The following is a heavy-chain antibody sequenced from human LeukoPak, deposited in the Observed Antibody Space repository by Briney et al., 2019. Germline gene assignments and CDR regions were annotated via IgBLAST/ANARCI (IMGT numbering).Heavy chain of an antibody. CDR1: GFTFSSYG. Sequence: GGSLRLSCAASGFTFSSYGMHWVRQAPGKGLEWVAFIRYDGSNKYYADSVKGRFTISRDNSKNTLYLQMNSLRAEDTAVYYCAKEPGPLPAGGYYFDYWGQGTLVTVSS. J-gene: IGHJ4*02. CDR2: IRYDGSNK. D-gene: IGHD3-10*01. CDR3: AKEPGPLPAGGYYFDY. V-gene: IGHV3-30*02.